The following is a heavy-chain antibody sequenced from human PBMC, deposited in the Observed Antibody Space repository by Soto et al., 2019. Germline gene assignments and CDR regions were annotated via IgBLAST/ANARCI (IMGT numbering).Heavy chain of an antibody. CDR2: IGGSGGNT. Sequence: VQLVESGGGVVQPGRSLRLSCAASGFTFSSHAMSWVRQAPGKGLEWVSGIGGSGGNTFYADSVMGRFTISRDISKNTLYLQMNSLRAEDTAVYYCAKSFSGYTYGKFDYWGQGTPVTVSP. CDR1: GFTFSSHA. V-gene: IGHV3-23*04. CDR3: AKSFSGYTYGKFDY. D-gene: IGHD5-18*01. J-gene: IGHJ4*02.